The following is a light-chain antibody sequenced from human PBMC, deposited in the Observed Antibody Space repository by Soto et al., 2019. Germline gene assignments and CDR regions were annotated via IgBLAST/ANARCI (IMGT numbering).Light chain of an antibody. CDR3: QQRSNWPPYT. V-gene: IGKV3-11*01. CDR1: KGVSTY. Sequence: EIVLTQSPATLSLSPGERATLSCRASKGVSTYLAWYQQKPGQAPRLLIYDASNRATGIPARFSGSGSGTDFTLTISSLEPEDFAVYYCQQRSNWPPYTFGQGTKLEIK. CDR2: DAS. J-gene: IGKJ2*01.